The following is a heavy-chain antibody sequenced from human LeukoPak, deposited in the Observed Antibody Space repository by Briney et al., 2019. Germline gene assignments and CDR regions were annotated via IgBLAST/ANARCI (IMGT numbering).Heavy chain of an antibody. V-gene: IGHV3-23*01. CDR2: ISTSGDST. CDR3: ARGTPTLDY. J-gene: IGHJ4*02. D-gene: IGHD3-16*01. CDR1: GFTFSSYA. Sequence: GGSLRLSCAASGFTFSSYAMNWVRQAPGKGLEWVSLISTSGDSTYYADSVKGRFAISRDNSKDMVFLQLNGLRAEDTAVYFCARGTPTLDYWGQGTMVTVSS.